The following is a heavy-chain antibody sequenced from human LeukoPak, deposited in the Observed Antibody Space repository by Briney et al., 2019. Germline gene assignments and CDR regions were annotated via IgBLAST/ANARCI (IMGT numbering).Heavy chain of an antibody. V-gene: IGHV3-20*04. CDR1: GFTFDDYG. CDR2: INWNGGST. J-gene: IGHJ4*02. D-gene: IGHD3-10*01. Sequence: PGGSLRLSCAASGFTFDDYGMSWVRQAPGKGLEWVSGINWNGGSTGYADSVKGRFTISRDNGKNSLYLQMKSLRTEDTALNYCSRAGYSNYYGSGSYIDYWGQGTLVTVSS. CDR3: SRAGYSNYYGSGSYIDY.